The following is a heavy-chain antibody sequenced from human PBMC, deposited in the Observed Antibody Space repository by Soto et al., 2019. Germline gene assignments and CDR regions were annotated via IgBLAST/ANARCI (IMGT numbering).Heavy chain of an antibody. J-gene: IGHJ4*02. CDR2: IDPSDSYT. Sequence: PGESLKISCKGSVYSFTSYWISWVRQMRGKGLEWMGRIDPSDSYTNYSPSFQGHVTISADKSISTAYLQWSSLKASDTAMYYCARHLEQLPPGAFDYWGQGTLVTVSS. CDR3: ARHLEQLPPGAFDY. D-gene: IGHD6-6*01. V-gene: IGHV5-10-1*01. CDR1: VYSFTSYW.